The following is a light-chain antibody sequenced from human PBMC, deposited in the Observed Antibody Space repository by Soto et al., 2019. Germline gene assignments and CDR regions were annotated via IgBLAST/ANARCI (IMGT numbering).Light chain of an antibody. CDR2: GAS. J-gene: IGKJ1*01. Sequence: EIVLTQSPGTLSLSPGERATLSCRASQSVSTNYLAWYQRKPGQAPRLLIYGASSSATDIPNRFSGSGSGTEFPHTITRLKAEDFAVYYCQQYGSSPPTFGQGTKVEIK. CDR1: QSVSTNY. V-gene: IGKV3-20*01. CDR3: QQYGSSPPT.